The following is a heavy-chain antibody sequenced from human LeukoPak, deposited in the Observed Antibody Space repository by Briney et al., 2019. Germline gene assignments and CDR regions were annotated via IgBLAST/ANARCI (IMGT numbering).Heavy chain of an antibody. J-gene: IGHJ4*02. Sequence: SCKASGYTFTGYYMHWVRQAPGKGLEWVAVISYDGSNKYYADSVKGRFTISRDNSKNTLYLQMNSLRAEDTAVYYCARGVGSSGWYYFDYWGQGTLVTVSS. CDR3: ARGVGSSGWYYFDY. CDR1: GYTFTGYY. V-gene: IGHV3-30-3*01. CDR2: ISYDGSNK. D-gene: IGHD6-19*01.